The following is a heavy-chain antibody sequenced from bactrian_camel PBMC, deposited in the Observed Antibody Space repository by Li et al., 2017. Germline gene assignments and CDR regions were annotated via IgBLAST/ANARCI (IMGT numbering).Heavy chain of an antibody. CDR3: ATGPSRYGGSCLLSPPLYSG. J-gene: IGHJ4*01. CDR2: SHRDNGGT. D-gene: IGHD6*01. CDR1: GFTYATYC. V-gene: IGHV3S40*01. Sequence: VQLVESGGASVHSGESLELSCQASGFTYATYCMGWFRQAPGQKREGVATSHRDNGGTSYADSVKGRFTISRDNAKNTVYLQMNSLKPDDTAMYYCATGPSRYGGSCLLSPPLYSGWGQGTQVTVS.